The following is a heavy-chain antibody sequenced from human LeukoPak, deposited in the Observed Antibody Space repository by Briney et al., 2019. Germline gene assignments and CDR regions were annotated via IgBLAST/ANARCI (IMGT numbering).Heavy chain of an antibody. V-gene: IGHV3-23*01. CDR2: ISGSGGST. Sequence: GGSLRLSCAASGFTFSSYAMSWVRQAPGKGLEWVSAISGSGGSTYYADSVKGRFTISRDNSKNTLYLQMNSLRAEDTAVYYCAKDPAIQLWFVGLATRTDEIDYWGQGTLVTVSS. CDR1: GFTFSSYA. J-gene: IGHJ4*02. CDR3: AKDPAIQLWFVGLATRTDEIDY. D-gene: IGHD5-18*01.